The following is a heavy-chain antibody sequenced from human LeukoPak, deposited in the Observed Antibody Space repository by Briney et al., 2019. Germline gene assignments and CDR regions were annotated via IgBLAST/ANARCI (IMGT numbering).Heavy chain of an antibody. D-gene: IGHD6-19*01. CDR2: IFGSGGSA. CDR3: GKTTTGYSSGRNPAWPVDY. V-gene: IGHV3-23*01. CDR1: GFTFSSYA. Sequence: GGSLRLSCTASGFTFSSYAMYWVCQAPGKGLEWVSGIFGSGGSAHYADSVKGQFTISRDNSQNTVYLQMNSLRAEDTAVYYCGKTTTGYSSGRNPAWPVDYWGQGTLVTVSS. J-gene: IGHJ4*02.